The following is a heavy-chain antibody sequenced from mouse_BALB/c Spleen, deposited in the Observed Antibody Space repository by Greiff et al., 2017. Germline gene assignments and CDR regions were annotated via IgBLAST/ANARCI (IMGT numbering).Heavy chain of an antibody. CDR3: ARYYYGSRDWYFDV. CDR1: GFTFSSYT. CDR2: ISNGGGST. Sequence: EVQGVESGGGLVQPGGSLKLSCAASGFTFSSYTMSWVRQTPEKRLEWVAYISNGGGSTYYPDTVKGRFTISRDNAKNTLYLQMSSLKSEDTAMYYCARYYYGSRDWYFDVWGAGTTVTVSS. D-gene: IGHD1-1*01. J-gene: IGHJ1*01. V-gene: IGHV5-12-2*01.